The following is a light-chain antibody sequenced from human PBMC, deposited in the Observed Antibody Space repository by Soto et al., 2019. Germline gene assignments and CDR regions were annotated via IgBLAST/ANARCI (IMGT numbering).Light chain of an antibody. CDR2: DTS. J-gene: IGKJ5*01. CDR3: QQYDNWPPIT. Sequence: EIVLTQSPATLSVSPGERVTLSCRASQSVSNKLAWYQQKPGQAPRLLISDTSTRATGIPARFSGSGSGTEFTLTISSLQSEDFAVYYCQQYDNWPPITFGQGTRLEI. CDR1: QSVSNK. V-gene: IGKV3-15*01.